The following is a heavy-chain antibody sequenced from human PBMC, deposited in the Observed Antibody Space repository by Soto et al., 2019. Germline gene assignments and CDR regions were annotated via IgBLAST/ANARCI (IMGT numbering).Heavy chain of an antibody. Sequence: EVQLLESGGGLVQPGGSLRLSCAASGFTFSSYAMSWVRQAPGKGREWVSAISGSGGSTYYADYVKGRFTISRDNSKNTLYLQMNSMRAEDTAVYYCAKDVWFGEIDYWGQGTLVTVSS. CDR3: AKDVWFGEIDY. CDR1: GFTFSSYA. V-gene: IGHV3-23*01. CDR2: ISGSGGST. J-gene: IGHJ4*02. D-gene: IGHD3-10*01.